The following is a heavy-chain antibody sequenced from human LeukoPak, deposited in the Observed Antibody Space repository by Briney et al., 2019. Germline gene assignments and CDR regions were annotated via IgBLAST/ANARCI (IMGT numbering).Heavy chain of an antibody. J-gene: IGHJ4*02. D-gene: IGHD3-9*01. CDR2: IYYSGST. V-gene: IGHV4-39*01. CDR3: ARQYSNVLRYFAWLPPLDY. CDR1: GGSISSSSYY. Sequence: SETLSLTCTVSGGSISSSSYYWGWIRQPPGKGLEWIGSIYYSGSTYYNPSLKSRVTISVDTSKNQFSLKLSSVTAADTAVYYCARQYSNVLRYFAWLPPLDYWGQGTLVTVSS.